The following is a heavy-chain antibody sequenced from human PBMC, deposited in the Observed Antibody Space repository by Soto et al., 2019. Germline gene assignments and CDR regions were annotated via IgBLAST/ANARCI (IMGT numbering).Heavy chain of an antibody. CDR2: TFYRSRWYS. CDR3: ARAGSTMYRLHPHFDY. CDR1: GDSVSTNSGA. D-gene: IGHD3-9*01. Sequence: SQTLSLTRAISGDSVSTNSGAWNWIRQSPSRGLEWLGRTFYRSRWYSDYADSVKGRISINSDTSKNQFSLQLSSVTPEDTAVYYCARAGSTMYRLHPHFDYWGQGTLVTVSS. V-gene: IGHV6-1*01. J-gene: IGHJ4*02.